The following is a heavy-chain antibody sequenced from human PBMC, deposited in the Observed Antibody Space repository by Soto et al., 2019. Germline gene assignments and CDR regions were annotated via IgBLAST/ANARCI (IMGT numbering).Heavy chain of an antibody. D-gene: IGHD5-18*01. Sequence: QVQLQQWGAGLLKPSETLSLTCAVYGGSFSGYFWSWIRQPPGKGLEWIGEINHSGSTNYNPSLKSRVTIAVDTSKNQFSLKLSSVTAADTAVYYCATFLPGTAMVMGYFDYWGQGTLVTVSS. CDR3: ATFLPGTAMVMGYFDY. V-gene: IGHV4-34*01. J-gene: IGHJ4*02. CDR1: GGSFSGYF. CDR2: INHSGST.